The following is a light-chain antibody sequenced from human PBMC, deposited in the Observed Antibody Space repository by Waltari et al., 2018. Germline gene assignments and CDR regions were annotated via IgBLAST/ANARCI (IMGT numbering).Light chain of an antibody. J-gene: IGKJ4*01. CDR1: QSIANKY. CDR2: GAS. Sequence: EIVLTQSPGTLSLSPGDRATLSCRASQSIANKYVTWYRQRPGHPPSLLIFGASTRASCVPDRFSGSGFGTEFTLTIRRLEPEDFAVYYCQQYGTSVTFGGGTKLEIK. CDR3: QQYGTSVT. V-gene: IGKV3-20*01.